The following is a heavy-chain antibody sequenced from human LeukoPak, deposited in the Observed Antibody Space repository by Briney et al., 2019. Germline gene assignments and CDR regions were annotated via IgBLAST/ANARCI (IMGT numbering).Heavy chain of an antibody. J-gene: IGHJ3*02. CDR2: ISSSSSYI. V-gene: IGHV3-21*01. Sequence: GGSLRLSCAASGFTVSSNYLSWVRQAPGKGLEWVSSISSSSSYIYYADSVKGRFTISRDNAKNSLYLQMNSLRAEDTAVYYCARVGYCSSTSCYLRISDAFDIWGQGTMVTVSS. CDR3: ARVGYCSSTSCYLRISDAFDI. CDR1: GFTVSSNY. D-gene: IGHD2-2*01.